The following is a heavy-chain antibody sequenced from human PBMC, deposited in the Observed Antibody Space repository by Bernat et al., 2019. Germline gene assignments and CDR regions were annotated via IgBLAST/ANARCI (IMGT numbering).Heavy chain of an antibody. V-gene: IGHV4-4*02. Sequence: QVQLQESGPGLVKPSGTLSLTCAVSGGSISSSNWWSWVCQPPGKGLEWIGEIYHSGSTNYNPSLKSRVTISVDKSKNQFSLKLSSVTAADTAVYYCARRYSGYDSGPHFDYWGQGTLVTVSS. CDR1: GGSISSSNW. CDR3: ARRYSGYDSGPHFDY. J-gene: IGHJ4*02. D-gene: IGHD5-12*01. CDR2: IYHSGST.